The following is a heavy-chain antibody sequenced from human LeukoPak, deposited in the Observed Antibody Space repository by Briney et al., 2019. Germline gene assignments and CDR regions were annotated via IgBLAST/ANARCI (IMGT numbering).Heavy chain of an antibody. CDR2: ISYDGGSNK. D-gene: IGHD6-6*01. CDR3: AREERGHLVGY. V-gene: IGHV3-30-3*01. Sequence: GGSLRLSCAASGFTFSGYAMHWVRQAPGKGLEWVALISYDGGSNKYYADSVKGRFTISRDNSKNTLCLQMNSPRAEDTAVYYCAREERGHLVGYWGQGTLVTVSS. CDR1: GFTFSGYA. J-gene: IGHJ4*02.